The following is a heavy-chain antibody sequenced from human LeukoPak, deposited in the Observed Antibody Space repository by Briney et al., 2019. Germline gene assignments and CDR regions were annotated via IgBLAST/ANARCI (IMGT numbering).Heavy chain of an antibody. CDR2: INHSGST. CDR1: GGSFSGYY. CDR3: ARKQTNYYDSSGYFDY. V-gene: IGHV4-34*01. D-gene: IGHD3-22*01. Sequence: SETLSLTCAVYGGSFSGYYWSWIRQPPGKGLEWIGEINHSGSTNYNPSLKSRVTISVDTSKNQFSLKLSSVTAADTAVDYCARKQTNYYDSSGYFDYWGQGTLVTVSS. J-gene: IGHJ4*02.